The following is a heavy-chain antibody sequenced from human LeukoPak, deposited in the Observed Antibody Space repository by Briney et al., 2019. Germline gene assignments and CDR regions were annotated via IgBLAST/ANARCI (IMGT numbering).Heavy chain of an antibody. CDR3: ARGYLDWFDP. CDR1: GGSISSYF. V-gene: IGHV4-59*01. J-gene: IGHJ5*02. CDR2: IHYSGST. Sequence: SETLSLTCTVSGGSISSYFWTWIRQPPGKGLEWIGYIHYSGSTSYNPSLKSRVTMSVDTSKNQFSLNLNSVIAADTAVYYCARGYLDWFDPWGQGTLVTVSS. D-gene: IGHD1-26*01.